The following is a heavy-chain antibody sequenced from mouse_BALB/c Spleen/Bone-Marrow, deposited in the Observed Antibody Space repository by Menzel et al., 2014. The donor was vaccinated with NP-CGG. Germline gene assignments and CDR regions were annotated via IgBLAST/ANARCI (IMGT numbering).Heavy chain of an antibody. J-gene: IGHJ3*01. CDR3: TREGYYGSSPAWIAY. CDR1: GYTFTDYE. Sequence: VQGVESGAELVRPGASVTLSCKASGYTFTDYEMHWVKQTPVHGLEWIGAIDPETGGTAYNQKFKVKATLTADKSSSTAYMELRSLTSEDSAVYYCTREGYYGSSPAWIAYWGQGTLVTVSA. D-gene: IGHD1-1*01. CDR2: IDPETGGT. V-gene: IGHV1-15*01.